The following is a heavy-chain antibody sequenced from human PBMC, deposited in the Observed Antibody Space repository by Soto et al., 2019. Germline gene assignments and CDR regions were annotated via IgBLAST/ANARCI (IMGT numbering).Heavy chain of an antibody. CDR1: GFTFSSYG. D-gene: IGHD6-6*01. Sequence: GGSLRLSCAASGFTFSSYGMHWVRQAPGKGLEWVAVIWYDGSNKYYADSVKGRFTISRDNSKNTLYLQMNSLRAEDTAVYYCARDQGSSQAYYYYGMDVWGQGTTVTVSS. CDR3: ARDQGSSQAYYYYGMDV. CDR2: IWYDGSNK. V-gene: IGHV3-33*01. J-gene: IGHJ6*02.